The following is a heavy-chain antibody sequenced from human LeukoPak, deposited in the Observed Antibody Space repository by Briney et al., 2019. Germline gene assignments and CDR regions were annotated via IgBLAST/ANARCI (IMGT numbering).Heavy chain of an antibody. Sequence: SSETLSLTCTVSGGSVSNGSYYWGWIRQPPGKGLEWIGSIYYSGSTYYNPSLKSRVTISVDTSKNQFSLKLSSVTAADTAVYYCASALSLNYYDSSGYPLLAFDIWGQGTMVTVSS. D-gene: IGHD3-22*01. V-gene: IGHV4-39*01. J-gene: IGHJ3*02. CDR2: IYYSGST. CDR3: ASALSLNYYDSSGYPLLAFDI. CDR1: GGSVSNGSYY.